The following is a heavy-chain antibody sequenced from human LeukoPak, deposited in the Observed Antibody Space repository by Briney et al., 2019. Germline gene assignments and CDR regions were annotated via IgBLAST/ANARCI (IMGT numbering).Heavy chain of an antibody. CDR3: AKAGGGVNREVDY. V-gene: IGHV3-23*01. CDR2: IAGSGAMT. D-gene: IGHD3-16*01. J-gene: IGHJ4*02. CDR1: GFTFSSYA. Sequence: GGSLRLSCAASGFTFSSYAMSWARQAPGKGLEGVSAIAGSGAMTFYADPVKGRFTISRDNSKHTLYLKMNGLRAEDTAIYYCAKAGGGVNREVDYWGQGTLVTVSS.